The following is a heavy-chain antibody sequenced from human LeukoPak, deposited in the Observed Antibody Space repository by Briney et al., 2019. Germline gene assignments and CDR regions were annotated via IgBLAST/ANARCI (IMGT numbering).Heavy chain of an antibody. CDR2: ISYRGSA. D-gene: IGHD1-26*01. Sequence: SETLSLTCTVSGGSISGGSYYWGWIRQPPGKGLKWIGSISYRGSASYSPPLKSRVTISVDTSKNQLSLKLTSVTPADTAVYFCARPSSDGSYYYWGQGTLVTVSS. V-gene: IGHV4-39*01. CDR1: GGSISGGSYY. J-gene: IGHJ4*02. CDR3: ARPSSDGSYYY.